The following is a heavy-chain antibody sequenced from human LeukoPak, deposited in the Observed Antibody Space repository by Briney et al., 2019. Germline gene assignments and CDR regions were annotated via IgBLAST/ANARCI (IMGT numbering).Heavy chain of an antibody. J-gene: IGHJ3*01. V-gene: IGHV1-58*01. CDR2: IVVGSGNT. CDR1: GFTFTSSA. CDR3: AAEAAYYYDSRDAFDV. Sequence: SVKVSCKASGFTFTSSAVQWVRQARGQRLEWIGWIVVGSGNTNYAQKFQERVTITRDMSTSLVYMELSSLRSEDTAVYYCAAEAAYYYDSRDAFDVWGQGTMVTVSS. D-gene: IGHD3-22*01.